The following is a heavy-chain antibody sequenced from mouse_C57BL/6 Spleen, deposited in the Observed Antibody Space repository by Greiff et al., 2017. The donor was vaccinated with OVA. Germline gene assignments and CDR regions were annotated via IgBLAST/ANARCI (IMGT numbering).Heavy chain of an antibody. Sequence: LVEPGASVKISCKASGYAFSSSWMNWVKQRPGKGLEWIGRIYPGDGDTNYNGKFKGKATLTADKSSSTAYMQLSSLTSEDSAVYFCARELRHWGQGTLVTVSA. J-gene: IGHJ3*01. V-gene: IGHV1-82*01. CDR2: IYPGDGDT. CDR1: GYAFSSSW. CDR3: ARELRH. D-gene: IGHD3-2*02.